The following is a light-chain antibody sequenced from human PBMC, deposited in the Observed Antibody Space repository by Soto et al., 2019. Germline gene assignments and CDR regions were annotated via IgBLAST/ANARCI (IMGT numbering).Light chain of an antibody. CDR2: DTS. J-gene: IGKJ4*01. CDR3: QPYNNWPLT. V-gene: IGKV3-15*01. CDR1: QNIYYN. Sequence: IVMTQSPATLSVSPGESATLSCRASQNIYYNVAWYQHRPGQAPGLLIYDTSTRATGVPARFSGSRSGPEFTLTINSLQSEDFAIYYCQPYNNWPLTFGGGTKVESK.